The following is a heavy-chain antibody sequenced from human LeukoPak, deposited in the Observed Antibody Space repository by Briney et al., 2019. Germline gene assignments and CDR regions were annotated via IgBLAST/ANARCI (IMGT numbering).Heavy chain of an antibody. CDR2: IDKMGSHI. D-gene: IGHD4-17*01. CDR1: GFAFSSYS. V-gene: IGHV3-21*01. Sequence: GGSLRLSCAASGFAFSSYSMNWIRQAPGKGLEWVSSIDKMGSHIFYADSLRGRFTVPRDNAKSSLIFQMNSLRAEDPAMYYCARDLSFDYGGNSDFDHWGQGILVSVSS. J-gene: IGHJ4*02. CDR3: ARDLSFDYGGNSDFDH.